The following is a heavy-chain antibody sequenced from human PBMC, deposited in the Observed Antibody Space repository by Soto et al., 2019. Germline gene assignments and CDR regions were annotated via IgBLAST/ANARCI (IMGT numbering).Heavy chain of an antibody. CDR1: GYTFTSFG. Sequence: QVQLVQSGAEVKKPGASVKVSCKASGYTFTSFGISWVRQVPEQGLEWMGWISVDNGNTDYAQNIQGRVTMTTDTSTSTAYLELRSLRSDDTAVYYCARRLVREFDNWGQGTLVTVSS. D-gene: IGHD3-10*01. CDR2: ISVDNGNT. V-gene: IGHV1-18*01. CDR3: ARRLVREFDN. J-gene: IGHJ4*02.